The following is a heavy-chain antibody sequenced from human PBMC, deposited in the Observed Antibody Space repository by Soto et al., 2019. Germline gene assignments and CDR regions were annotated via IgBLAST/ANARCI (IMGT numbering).Heavy chain of an antibody. CDR3: ARGFWSGRIYYYYYGMDV. Sequence: VASVKVSCKASGYTFTTYGISWVRQAPGQGLEWMGWISAYNGDTNYAQNLQGRVTMTTDTSTTTAYMELRSLRSEDTAVYYCARGFWSGRIYYYYYGMDVWGQGTTVTVSS. CDR2: ISAYNGDT. V-gene: IGHV1-18*01. J-gene: IGHJ6*02. D-gene: IGHD3-3*01. CDR1: GYTFTTYG.